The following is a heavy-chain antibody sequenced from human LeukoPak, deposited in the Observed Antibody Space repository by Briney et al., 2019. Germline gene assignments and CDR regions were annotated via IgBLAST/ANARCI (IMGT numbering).Heavy chain of an antibody. D-gene: IGHD2-15*01. CDR2: IYYSGST. V-gene: IGHV4-59*05. CDR3: ARHQGYCSGGSCYGNWFDP. Sequence: SETLSLTCTVSGGSISSYYWSWIRQPPGKGLEWIGSIYYSGSTYYNPSLKSRVTISVDTSRNQFSLKLSSVTAADTAVYYCARHQGYCSGGSCYGNWFDPWGQGTLVTVSS. J-gene: IGHJ5*02. CDR1: GGSISSYY.